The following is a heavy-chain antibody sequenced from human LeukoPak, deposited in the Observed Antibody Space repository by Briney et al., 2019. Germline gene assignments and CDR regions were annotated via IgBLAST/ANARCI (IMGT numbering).Heavy chain of an antibody. CDR2: IYDSGST. Sequence: SETLSLTCTVSGGSISGYYWSWIRQPPGKGLEWIGYIYDSGSTNNPSLKSRVTISVDTSKNQFSLKLSSVTAADTAVYYCARDLLSSSWVYFQHWGQGTLVTVSS. V-gene: IGHV4-59*01. CDR3: ARDLLSSSWVYFQH. J-gene: IGHJ1*01. D-gene: IGHD6-13*01. CDR1: GGSISGYY.